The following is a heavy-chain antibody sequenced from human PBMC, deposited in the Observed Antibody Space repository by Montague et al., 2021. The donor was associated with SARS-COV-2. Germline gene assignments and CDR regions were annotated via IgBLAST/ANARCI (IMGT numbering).Heavy chain of an antibody. D-gene: IGHD1-26*01. V-gene: IGHV6-1*01. J-gene: IGHJ3*02. CDR3: ARYSYSGTYFGLNGVFDI. CDR2: TCYRSEWYF. Sequence: CAISGDSVSSNNAAWNWVRQSPSRGLEWLGRTCYRSEWYFDYAISLRGRITINPDTSKNQFSLQLDSVTLDDTAVYYCARYSYSGTYFGLNGVFDIWGQGTLVTVSS. CDR1: GDSVSSNNAA.